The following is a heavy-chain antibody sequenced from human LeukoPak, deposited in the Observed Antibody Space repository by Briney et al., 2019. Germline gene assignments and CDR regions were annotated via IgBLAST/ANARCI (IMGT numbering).Heavy chain of an antibody. D-gene: IGHD4-23*01. CDR1: GGSIGTYY. Sequence: SETVSLTCTVSGGSIGTYYWSWIRQPPGKGLECIGYMYYSGSINYNPSLKSRVTISVDRSKSQFSLKLSSVTAADTAVYYCARGPYGGNSDFDYWGRGTLVTVSS. CDR3: ARGPYGGNSDFDY. CDR2: MYYSGSI. V-gene: IGHV4-59*01. J-gene: IGHJ4*02.